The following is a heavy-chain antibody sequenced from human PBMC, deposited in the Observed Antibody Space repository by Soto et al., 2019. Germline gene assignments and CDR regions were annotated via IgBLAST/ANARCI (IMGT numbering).Heavy chain of an antibody. Sequence: GGSLRLSXVASGFTFDDYATHWVRQVPGKGLEWVSGIGWNSRNLAYADSVRGRFTISRDNAENSLSLQMNSLRPEDTALYYCAKAPSANWFGEYCFDSWGQGSLVTVSS. V-gene: IGHV3-9*01. CDR1: GFTFDDYA. CDR2: IGWNSRNL. CDR3: AKAPSANWFGEYCFDS. J-gene: IGHJ4*02. D-gene: IGHD3-10*01.